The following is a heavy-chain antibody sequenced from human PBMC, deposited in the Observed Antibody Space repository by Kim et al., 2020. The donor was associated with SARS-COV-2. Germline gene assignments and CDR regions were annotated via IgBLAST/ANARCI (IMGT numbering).Heavy chain of an antibody. V-gene: IGHV4-39*01. J-gene: IGHJ5*02. Sequence: SETLSLTCTVSGGSISSSSYYWGWIRQPPGKGLEWIGSIYYSGSTYYNPSLKSRVTISVDTSKNQFSLKLSSVTAADTAVYYCARHGVIWGEWRHFDPWG. CDR3: ARHGVIWGEWRHFDP. D-gene: IGHD7-27*01. CDR1: GGSISSSSYY. CDR2: IYYSGST.